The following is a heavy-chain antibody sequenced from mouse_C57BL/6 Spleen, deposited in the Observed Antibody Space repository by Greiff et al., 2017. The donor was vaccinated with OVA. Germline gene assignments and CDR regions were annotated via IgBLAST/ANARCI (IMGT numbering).Heavy chain of an antibody. J-gene: IGHJ4*01. Sequence: EVKLVESEGGLVQPGSSMKLSCTASGFTFSDYYMAWVRQVPEKGLEWVANINYDGSSTYYLDSLKSRFIISRDNAKNILYLQMSSLKSEDTATYYCARGGDDGYPLAMDYWGQGTSVTVSS. CDR3: ARGGDDGYPLAMDY. CDR2: INYDGSST. CDR1: GFTFSDYY. V-gene: IGHV5-16*01. D-gene: IGHD2-3*01.